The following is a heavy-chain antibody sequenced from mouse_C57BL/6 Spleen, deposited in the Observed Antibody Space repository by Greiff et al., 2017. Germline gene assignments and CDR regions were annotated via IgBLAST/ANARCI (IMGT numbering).Heavy chain of an antibody. CDR3: ASSYYDYEGAWFAY. Sequence: EVQLQQSGPGLVKPSQSLSLTCSVTGYSITSGYYWNWIRQFPGNKLEWMGYISYDGSNNYNPSLKNRISITRDTSQNQFFLKLHSVTTEDTATYYCASSYYDYEGAWFAYWGQGTLVTVSA. V-gene: IGHV3-6*01. J-gene: IGHJ3*01. D-gene: IGHD2-4*01. CDR2: ISYDGSN. CDR1: GYSITSGYY.